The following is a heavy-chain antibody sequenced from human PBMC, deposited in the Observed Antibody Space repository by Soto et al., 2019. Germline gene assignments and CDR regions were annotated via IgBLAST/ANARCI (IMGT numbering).Heavy chain of an antibody. Sequence: GGSLRLSCTASGFTFGDYAMSWFRQAPGKGLEWVGFIRSKAYGGTTEYAASVKGRFTISRDDSKSIAHLQMNSLKTEDTAVYYCTRPLDTAMVNDAFDIWGQGTMVTVSS. CDR3: TRPLDTAMVNDAFDI. CDR1: GFTFGDYA. CDR2: IRSKAYGGTT. D-gene: IGHD5-18*01. V-gene: IGHV3-49*03. J-gene: IGHJ3*02.